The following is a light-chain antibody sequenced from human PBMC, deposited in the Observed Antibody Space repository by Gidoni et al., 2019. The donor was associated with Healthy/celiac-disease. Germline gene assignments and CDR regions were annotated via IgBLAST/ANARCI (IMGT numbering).Light chain of an antibody. CDR3: QQINSYPYT. CDR1: QGISSY. Sequence: DIQLTHSPSFLSASVGDRVTITCRASQGISSYLAWYQQKPGKAHKLLIDAASTLQSGVPSRFSGSGAETEFTLTISSLQHEDFANYYCQQINSYPYTFGQGTKLEIK. J-gene: IGKJ2*01. V-gene: IGKV1-9*01. CDR2: AAS.